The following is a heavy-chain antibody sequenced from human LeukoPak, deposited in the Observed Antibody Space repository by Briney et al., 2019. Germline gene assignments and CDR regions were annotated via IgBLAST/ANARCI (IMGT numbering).Heavy chain of an antibody. Sequence: GGSLRLSCAASGFTFSSYSMNWVRQAPGKGLEWVSYISSSSSTIYYADSVKGRFTISRDNAKNSLYLQMNSLRAEDTAVYYCAKDPGLRYFDWFFDYWGQGTLVTVSS. V-gene: IGHV3-48*01. CDR2: ISSSSSTI. D-gene: IGHD3-9*01. J-gene: IGHJ4*02. CDR1: GFTFSSYS. CDR3: AKDPGLRYFDWFFDY.